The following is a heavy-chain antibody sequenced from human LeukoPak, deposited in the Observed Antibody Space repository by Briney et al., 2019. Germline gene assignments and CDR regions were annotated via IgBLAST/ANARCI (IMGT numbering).Heavy chain of an antibody. J-gene: IGHJ6*02. CDR3: ARSLFPDLTPGYYYYYGMDV. CDR1: GGSISSSSYY. Sequence: SETLSLTCTVSGGSISSSSYYWGWIRQPPGKGLEWIGSIYYSGSTNYNPSLKSRVTMSVDTSKNQFSLKLSSVTAADTAVYYCARSLFPDLTPGYYYYYGMDVWGQGTTVTVSS. D-gene: IGHD1-14*01. CDR2: IYYSGST. V-gene: IGHV4-39*07.